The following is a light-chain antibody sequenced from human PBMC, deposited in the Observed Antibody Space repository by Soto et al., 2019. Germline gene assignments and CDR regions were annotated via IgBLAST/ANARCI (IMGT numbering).Light chain of an antibody. CDR3: HQYYSFPRT. J-gene: IGKJ1*01. CDR2: KAS. CDR1: QSISSL. V-gene: IGKV1-5*03. Sequence: DIQMTQSPSTLSASVGARVTITCRASQSISSLLAWYQQKPGKAPKFLIYKASSLQSGVPSRFSGSGSGTEFTLTITSLQPDDFAAYYCHQYYSFPRTFGQGTKVDIK.